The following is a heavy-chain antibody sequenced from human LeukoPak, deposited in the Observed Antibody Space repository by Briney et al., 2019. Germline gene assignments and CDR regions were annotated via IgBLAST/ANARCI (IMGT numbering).Heavy chain of an antibody. D-gene: IGHD6-25*01. CDR3: ARDLQDSGPHYYYYMDV. V-gene: IGHV1-69*05. CDR1: GGTFNSQA. J-gene: IGHJ6*03. CDR2: IIRKFDTA. Sequence: SLKVSCKASGGTFNSQAISWVRQAPGQGLEWMERIIRKFDTANYAQKFQGRVTITTDESTSTAYMELSGLRSEDTAVYYCARDLQDSGPHYYYYMDVWGKGTTVTVSS.